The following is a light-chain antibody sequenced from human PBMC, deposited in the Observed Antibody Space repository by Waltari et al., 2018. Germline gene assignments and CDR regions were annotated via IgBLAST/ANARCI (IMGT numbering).Light chain of an antibody. CDR1: QSVRKY. V-gene: IGKV3-20*01. J-gene: IGKJ1*01. Sequence: EILLTQSAGTLSLCPGESATPSCRASQSVRKYLAWYQQKPGQAPRLLIYETSIRATGIPDRFSGSGFGTDFSLTISSLDPEDFAVYFCQKYDRLPATFGQGTRVEIK. CDR3: QKYDRLPAT. CDR2: ETS.